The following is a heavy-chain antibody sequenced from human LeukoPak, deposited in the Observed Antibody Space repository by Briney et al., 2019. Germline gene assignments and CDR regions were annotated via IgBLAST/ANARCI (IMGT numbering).Heavy chain of an antibody. CDR2: INPNSGGT. V-gene: IGHV1-2*02. D-gene: IGHD6-13*01. CDR3: ARELRYSSSWYFDY. CDR1: GYTFTGYY. J-gene: IGHJ4*02. Sequence: ASVKVSCKASGYTFTGYYMHWVRQAPGQGLEWMGWINPNSGGTNYAQKFQGRVTMTRDTSISTAYMELSRLRSDDTAVYYCARELRYSSSWYFDYWGQGTRSPSPQ.